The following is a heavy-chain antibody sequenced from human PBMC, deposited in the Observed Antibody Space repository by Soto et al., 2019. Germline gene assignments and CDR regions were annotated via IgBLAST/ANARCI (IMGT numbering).Heavy chain of an antibody. D-gene: IGHD3-22*01. Sequence: QIQLVQSAAEVKKPGASVKVSCKTSGYTFVSYGISWVRQAPGQGLEWMGWISPYNGNTNFAQRFRGRVTLTTDTSTDIVYMELGSLKSADTAVYYCARDQNFFESSGDYDHWGQGTLITGSS. V-gene: IGHV1-18*04. CDR2: ISPYNGNT. CDR3: ARDQNFFESSGDYDH. J-gene: IGHJ5*02. CDR1: GYTFVSYG.